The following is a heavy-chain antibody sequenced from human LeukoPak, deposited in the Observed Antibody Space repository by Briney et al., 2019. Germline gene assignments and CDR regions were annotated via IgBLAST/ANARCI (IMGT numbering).Heavy chain of an antibody. CDR3: ARDGDYYDSSGYYYGYFQH. J-gene: IGHJ1*01. Sequence: PGGSLRLSCAASGFTVSSNYMSWVRQAPGKGLEWVSVIYSGGSTYYADSVKGRFTISRDNSKNTLYLQMSSLRAEDTAVYYCARDGDYYDSSGYYYGYFQHWGQGTLVTVSS. D-gene: IGHD3-22*01. CDR2: IYSGGST. V-gene: IGHV3-66*01. CDR1: GFTVSSNY.